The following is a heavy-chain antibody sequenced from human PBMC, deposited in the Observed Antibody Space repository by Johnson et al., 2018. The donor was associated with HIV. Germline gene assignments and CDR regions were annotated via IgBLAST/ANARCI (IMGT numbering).Heavy chain of an antibody. CDR3: ARQTLRAFDI. J-gene: IGHJ3*02. CDR1: GFTFSSYA. Sequence: QVQLVESGGGVVQPGRSLRLSCAASGFTFSSYAMHWVSQAPGKGLEWVAIISYDGSNKYYADSVKGRFTISRDNSKNKLYLQMNSLRPEDTAVYSCARQTLRAFDIWGQGTMVTVSS. V-gene: IGHV3-30-3*01. CDR2: ISYDGSNK.